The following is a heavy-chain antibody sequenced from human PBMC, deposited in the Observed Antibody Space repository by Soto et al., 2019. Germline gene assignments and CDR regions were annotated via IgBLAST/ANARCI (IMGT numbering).Heavy chain of an antibody. D-gene: IGHD3-3*01. CDR1: GFTFSTYW. Sequence: HPGGSLRLSCAASGFTFSTYWMHWVRQAPGKGLVWVSRINSDGSTTSYADSVKGRFTISRDNAKNTLYLQMNSLRAEDTALYYCARDSAIFGVVKVHYFDYWGQGTLVTVSS. CDR2: INSDGSTT. CDR3: ARDSAIFGVVKVHYFDY. J-gene: IGHJ4*02. V-gene: IGHV3-74*01.